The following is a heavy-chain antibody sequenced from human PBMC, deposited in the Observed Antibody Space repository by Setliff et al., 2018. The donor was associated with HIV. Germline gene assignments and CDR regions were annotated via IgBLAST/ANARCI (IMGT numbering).Heavy chain of an antibody. V-gene: IGHV3-43D*03. CDR3: AKVGA. CDR1: GFTFDDYA. Sequence: GGSLRLSCAASGFTFDDYAMHWVRQAPGKGLEWVSLISWDGGSTYYADSVKGRFTISRDNSKKTLYLQMNRLRAEDTAVYYCAKVGAWGQGTLVTVSS. J-gene: IGHJ4*02. CDR2: ISWDGGST.